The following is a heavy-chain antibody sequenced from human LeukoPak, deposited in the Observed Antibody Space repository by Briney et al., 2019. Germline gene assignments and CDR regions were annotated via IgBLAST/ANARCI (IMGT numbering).Heavy chain of an antibody. CDR1: GYTFTSYG. D-gene: IGHD6-19*01. Sequence: ASVKVSCKASGYTFTSYGISWVRQAPGQGVEWMGWISAYNGNTNYAQKLQGRVTMTTDTSTSTAYMELRSLRSDDTAVYYCARDRGVAGTILSEWYFDLWGRGTLVTVSS. J-gene: IGHJ2*01. V-gene: IGHV1-18*01. CDR3: ARDRGVAGTILSEWYFDL. CDR2: ISAYNGNT.